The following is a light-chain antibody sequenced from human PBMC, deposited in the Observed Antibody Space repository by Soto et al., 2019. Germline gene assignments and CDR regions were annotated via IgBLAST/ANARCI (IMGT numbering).Light chain of an antibody. CDR3: QQYGSSPMYT. V-gene: IGKV3-20*01. Sequence: EIGLTQSPGTLSLSPGETATLSCRPSQSVSSNYLAWYQHKPGQPPRLLIYCASNRATGIPDRFSGSGSGTDFSLIISRLEPEDFAVYYCQQYGSSPMYTFGQGTKLEIK. CDR1: QSVSSNY. CDR2: CAS. J-gene: IGKJ2*01.